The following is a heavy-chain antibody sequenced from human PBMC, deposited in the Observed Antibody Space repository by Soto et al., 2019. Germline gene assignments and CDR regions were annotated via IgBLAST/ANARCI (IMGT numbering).Heavy chain of an antibody. D-gene: IGHD2-15*01. J-gene: IGHJ6*02. CDR2: ISSSGYI. CDR1: GFNFNSYT. CDR3: ARDCSGGSCYPGMDV. V-gene: IGHV3-21*01. Sequence: PGGSLRLSCAASGFNFNSYTINWVRQAPWKRLEWLSSISSSGYIFSTDSVRGRFTISRDNAKNSVYLQINSLRAEDTAVYFCARDCSGGSCYPGMDVWGQGTTVTVSS.